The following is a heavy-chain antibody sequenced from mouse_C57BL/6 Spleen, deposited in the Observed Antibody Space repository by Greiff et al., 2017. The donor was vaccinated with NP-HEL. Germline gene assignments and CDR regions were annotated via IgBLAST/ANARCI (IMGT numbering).Heavy chain of an antibody. CDR2: IDPNSGGT. CDR1: GYTFTSYW. V-gene: IGHV1-72*01. J-gene: IGHJ2*01. CDR3: AREVYYGSSYDYFDY. Sequence: QVQLQQPGAELVKPGASVKLSCKASGYTFTSYWMHWVKQRPGRGLEWIGRIDPNSGGTKYNEKFKSKATLTVDKPSSAAYMQLSSLTSDDSAFYYCAREVYYGSSYDYFDYWGQGTTLTVSS. D-gene: IGHD1-1*01.